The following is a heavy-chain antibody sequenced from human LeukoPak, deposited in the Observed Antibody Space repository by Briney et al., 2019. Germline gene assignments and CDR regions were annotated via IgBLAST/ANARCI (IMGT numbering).Heavy chain of an antibody. CDR2: ISSNGGST. CDR3: ARDRESYYDILTGQIGTAYFDY. D-gene: IGHD3-9*01. Sequence: SGGSLRLPCAASGFTFSSYAMHWVRQAPGKGLEYVSAISSNGGSTYYANSVKGRFTISRDNSKNTLYLQMGSLRAEDMAVYYCARDRESYYDILTGQIGTAYFDYWGQGTLVTVSS. V-gene: IGHV3-64*01. J-gene: IGHJ4*02. CDR1: GFTFSSYA.